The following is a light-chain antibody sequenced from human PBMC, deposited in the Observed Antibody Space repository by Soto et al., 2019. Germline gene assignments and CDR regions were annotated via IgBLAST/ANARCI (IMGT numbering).Light chain of an antibody. CDR3: QTYNSAPLT. Sequence: DIQMTQSPSSLSASVGDRVTITCRASQGISNYLAWYQQKPGKVPKLLIYGASTLHSGVPSRFSDSGSGTDFTLTISRLQPGDVATYYCQTYNSAPLTFGGGTKVDIK. J-gene: IGKJ4*01. CDR1: QGISNY. CDR2: GAS. V-gene: IGKV1-27*01.